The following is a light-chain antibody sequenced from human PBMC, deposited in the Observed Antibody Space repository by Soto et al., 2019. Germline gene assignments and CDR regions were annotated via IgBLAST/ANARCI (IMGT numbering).Light chain of an antibody. CDR1: QTVRGNY. J-gene: IGKJ1*01. Sequence: EIVLTQSVGTLSLSPGERATLSCRASQTVRGNYLAWFQQKPGQSPRLLIYAASTRAAGVPDRFSGSGSGTDFFLTINRLEPEDFAVYYCHQYGPAPWTVGQGTKVEMK. CDR3: HQYGPAPWT. CDR2: AAS. V-gene: IGKV3-20*01.